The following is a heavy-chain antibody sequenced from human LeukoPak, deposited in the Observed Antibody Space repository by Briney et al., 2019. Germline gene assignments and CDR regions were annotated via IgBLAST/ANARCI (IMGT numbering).Heavy chain of an antibody. CDR3: ARNPYDILTGYYYWFDP. CDR2: IYYSGST. Sequence: PSETLSLTCAVSGGSISSSNWWSWVRQPPGKGLEWIGYIYYSGSTYYNPSLKSRVTISVDASKNQFSLKLSSVTAADTAVYYCARNPYDILTGYYYWFDPWGQGTLVTVSS. J-gene: IGHJ5*02. V-gene: IGHV4-30-4*01. D-gene: IGHD3-9*01. CDR1: GGSISSSNW.